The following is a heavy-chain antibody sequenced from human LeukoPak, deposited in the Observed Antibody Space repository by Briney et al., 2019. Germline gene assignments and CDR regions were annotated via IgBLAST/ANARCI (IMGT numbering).Heavy chain of an antibody. CDR2: IYYSGST. CDR3: ARVATMIVVAKGAFDI. Sequence: KPSETLSVTCTVSGGSISSYYWSWIRQPPGKGLEWIGYIYYSGSTNYNPSLKSRVTISVDTSKNQFSLKLSSVTAADTAVYYCARVATMIVVAKGAFDIWGQGTMVTVSS. J-gene: IGHJ3*02. V-gene: IGHV4-59*01. D-gene: IGHD3-22*01. CDR1: GGSISSYY.